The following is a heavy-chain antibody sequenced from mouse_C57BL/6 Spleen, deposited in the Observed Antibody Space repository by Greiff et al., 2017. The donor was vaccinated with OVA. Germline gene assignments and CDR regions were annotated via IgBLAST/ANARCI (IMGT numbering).Heavy chain of an antibody. J-gene: IGHJ2*01. CDR1: GYTFTSSW. D-gene: IGHD2-4*01. Sequence: QVHVKQSGAELVKPGASVKLSCKASGYTFTSSWMHWVKQRPGRGLEWIGRIDPNSGGTKYNEKFKSKATLTVDKPSSTAYMQLSSLTSEDSAVYYCARRESESTMITTGYFDYWGQGTTLTVSS. V-gene: IGHV1-72*01. CDR3: ARRESESTMITTGYFDY. CDR2: IDPNSGGT.